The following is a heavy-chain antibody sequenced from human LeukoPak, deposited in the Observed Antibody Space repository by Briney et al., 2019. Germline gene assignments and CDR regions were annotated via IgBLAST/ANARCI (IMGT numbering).Heavy chain of an antibody. D-gene: IGHD3-22*01. CDR2: INPNSGGT. CDR3: ASHYYDSSGYYYQGRAFDI. Sequence: ASVKVSCKASGYTFTGYYMHWVRQAPGQGLEWMGWINPNSGGTNYAQKFQGRVAMTRDTSISTAYMELSRLRSDDTAVYYCASHYYDSSGYYYQGRAFDIWGQGAMVTVSS. CDR1: GYTFTGYY. V-gene: IGHV1-2*02. J-gene: IGHJ3*02.